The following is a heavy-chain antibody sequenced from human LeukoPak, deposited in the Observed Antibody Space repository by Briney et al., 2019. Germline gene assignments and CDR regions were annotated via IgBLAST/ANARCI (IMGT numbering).Heavy chain of an antibody. CDR3: ASGRSIAARFGY. J-gene: IGHJ4*02. CDR2: INHSGST. D-gene: IGHD6-6*01. Sequence: SETLSLTCAVYGGSFSGYYWSWIRQPPGKGLEWIGEINHSGSTNYNPSLKSRVTISVDTSKNQFSLKLSSVTAADTAVYYCASGRSIAARFGYWGQGTLVTVSS. V-gene: IGHV4-34*01. CDR1: GGSFSGYY.